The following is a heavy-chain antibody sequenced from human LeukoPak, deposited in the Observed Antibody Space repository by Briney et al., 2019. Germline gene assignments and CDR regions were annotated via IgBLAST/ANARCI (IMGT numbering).Heavy chain of an antibody. CDR2: TYYRSKWYN. J-gene: IGHJ4*02. Sequence: SQTLSLTRALSGDIVSSNRAISNCIRQYPSRGLEWQGRTYYRSKWYNDYAVSVKSRITINPDTSKNQCSLQLTSVTPEDTAVYYCARRYCSGGSCPFDYWGQGTLVTVSS. CDR1: GDIVSSNRAI. D-gene: IGHD2-15*01. V-gene: IGHV6-1*01. CDR3: ARRYCSGGSCPFDY.